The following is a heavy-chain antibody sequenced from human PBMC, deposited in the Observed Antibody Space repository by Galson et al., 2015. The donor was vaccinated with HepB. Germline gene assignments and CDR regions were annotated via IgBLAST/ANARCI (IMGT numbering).Heavy chain of an antibody. CDR3: ARQPRTRNYGLDV. Sequence: TLSLTCGVYGGSFSGYYWTWTRQSPGKGLEWIGEINYSGSTKYNPSLNSGVTMSVDMSKTQFSLKVTSVTAADTAVYYCARQPRTRNYGLDVWGQGTTVTVSS. V-gene: IGHV4-34*01. J-gene: IGHJ6*02. CDR1: GGSFSGYY. CDR2: INYSGST. D-gene: IGHD1-1*01.